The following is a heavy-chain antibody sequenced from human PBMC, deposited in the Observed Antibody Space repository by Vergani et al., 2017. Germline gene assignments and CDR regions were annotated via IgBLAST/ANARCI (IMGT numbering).Heavy chain of an antibody. V-gene: IGHV3-23*01. D-gene: IGHD3-3*01. J-gene: IGHJ4*02. Sequence: EVQLLESGGGLVQPGGSLRLSCAASGFTFSSYAMSWVRQAPGKGLEWVSAISGRGGSTYYGDSVTGRFTIFRENSKNTLYLQMNSLRAVDTAVYYCAKVFSEWLLPSSGTFDYWGQGTLVTVSS. CDR3: AKVFSEWLLPSSGTFDY. CDR2: ISGRGGST. CDR1: GFTFSSYA.